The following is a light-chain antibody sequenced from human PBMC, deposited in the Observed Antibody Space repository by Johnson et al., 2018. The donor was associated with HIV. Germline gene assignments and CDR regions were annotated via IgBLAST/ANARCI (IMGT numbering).Light chain of an antibody. Sequence: QPVLTQPPSVSAAPGQKVTISCSGSSSNIGNNYVSWYQQLPGTAPKLLIYDNNKRPSGIPDRFSGSKSGTSATLCITGLQTGDEADYYCGTWDSSLSAGRVFGTGTKVTVL. J-gene: IGLJ1*01. CDR1: SSNIGNNY. V-gene: IGLV1-51*01. CDR3: GTWDSSLSAGRV. CDR2: DNN.